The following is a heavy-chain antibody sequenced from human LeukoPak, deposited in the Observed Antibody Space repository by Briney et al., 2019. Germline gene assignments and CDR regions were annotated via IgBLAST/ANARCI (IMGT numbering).Heavy chain of an antibody. CDR2: ISWNSGSI. V-gene: IGHV3-9*01. D-gene: IGHD6-13*01. CDR1: GFTFDDYA. J-gene: IGHJ4*02. Sequence: GGSLRLSCAASGFTFDDYAIHWVRQAPGKGLEWVSGISWNSGSIGYADSVKGRFTISRDNAKNSLYLQMNSLRAEDTALYYCAKAPGIAAAGIFDYWGQGTLVTVSS. CDR3: AKAPGIAAAGIFDY.